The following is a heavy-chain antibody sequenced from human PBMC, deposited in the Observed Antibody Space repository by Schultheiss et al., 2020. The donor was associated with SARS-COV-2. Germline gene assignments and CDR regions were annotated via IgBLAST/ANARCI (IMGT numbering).Heavy chain of an antibody. V-gene: IGHV3-23*01. D-gene: IGHD3-16*02. Sequence: GGSLRLSCAASGFTFSSYAMHWVRQAPGKGLEWVSAISGSGGSTYYADSVKGRFTISRDNSKNTLYLQMNSLRAEDTAVYYCAKEDYVWGSYRYPYNWFDPWGQGTLVTVSS. CDR2: ISGSGGST. J-gene: IGHJ5*02. CDR3: AKEDYVWGSYRYPYNWFDP. CDR1: GFTFSSYA.